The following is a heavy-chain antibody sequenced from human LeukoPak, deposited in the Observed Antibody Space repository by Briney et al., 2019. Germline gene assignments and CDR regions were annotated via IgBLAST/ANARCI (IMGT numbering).Heavy chain of an antibody. CDR3: ARGAAGLWADFVY. D-gene: IGHD6-19*01. J-gene: IGHJ4*02. Sequence: GGSLRLSCAASGFTISSYDMHWVRPATGKGLELVSAIGTAGDTYYPGSVKGRFTISRENAKNSLYLQMNSLRAGDAAVYYCARGAAGLWADFVYWGEGALVTVSS. CDR1: GFTISSYD. CDR2: IGTAGDT. V-gene: IGHV3-13*04.